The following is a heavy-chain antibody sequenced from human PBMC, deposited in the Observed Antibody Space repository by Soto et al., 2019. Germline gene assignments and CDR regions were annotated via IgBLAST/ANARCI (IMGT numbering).Heavy chain of an antibody. J-gene: IGHJ6*02. Sequence: PSETLSLTCTVSGGSISSYYWSWIRQPPGKGLEWIGYIYYSGSTNYNPSLKSRVTISVDTSKNQFSLKLSSVTAADTAVYYCARVSFDCSSTSCYDSGNYYYYGMDVWGQGTTVTVSS. CDR3: ARVSFDCSSTSCYDSGNYYYYGMDV. D-gene: IGHD2-2*01. CDR2: IYYSGST. CDR1: GGSISSYY. V-gene: IGHV4-59*01.